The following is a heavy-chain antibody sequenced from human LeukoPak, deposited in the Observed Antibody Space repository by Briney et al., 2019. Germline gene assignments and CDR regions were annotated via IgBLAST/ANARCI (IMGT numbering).Heavy chain of an antibody. V-gene: IGHV3-30*01. D-gene: IGHD2-2*01. J-gene: IGHJ6*03. Sequence: GGSLRLSCAASGFTFSSYAMHWVRQAPGKGLEWVAVISYDGSNKYYADSVKGRFTISRDNSKNTLYLQMNSLRAEDTAVYYCARVKTDIVVEPAVMPYYYYMDVWGKGTTVTVSS. CDR2: ISYDGSNK. CDR1: GFTFSSYA. CDR3: ARVKTDIVVEPAVMPYYYYMDV.